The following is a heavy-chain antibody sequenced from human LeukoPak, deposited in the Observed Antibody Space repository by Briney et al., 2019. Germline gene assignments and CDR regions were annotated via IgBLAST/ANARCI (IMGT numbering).Heavy chain of an antibody. CDR1: GGTFSSYA. J-gene: IGHJ3*02. D-gene: IGHD3-10*01. CDR2: IIPIFGTA. Sequence: SVKVSCKASGGTFSSYAISWVRQAPGQGLEWMGGIIPIFGTANYAQKFQGRVTITTDESTSTAYMELSSLRSEDTAVYYCARGAGGSGSYYGAFDIWGQGTMVTVSS. V-gene: IGHV1-69*05. CDR3: ARGAGGSGSYYGAFDI.